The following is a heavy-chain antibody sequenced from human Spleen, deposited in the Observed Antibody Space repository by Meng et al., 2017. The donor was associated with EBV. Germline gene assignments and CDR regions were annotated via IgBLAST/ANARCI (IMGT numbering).Heavy chain of an antibody. CDR2: INVNTGNA. J-gene: IGHJ4*02. CDR3: ARDGGITMIASGGYFDY. CDR1: GYTFSSYD. Sequence: QVQLVQSGAEVKKPGDQVTVSCKASGYTFSSYDISWVRQAPGQGLEWMGWINVNTGNANYGQRLQGRVTMTTDTSTSTAYMELRSLRSDDTAVYYCARDGGITMIASGGYFDYWGQGTLVTVSS. D-gene: IGHD2-15*01. V-gene: IGHV1-18*04.